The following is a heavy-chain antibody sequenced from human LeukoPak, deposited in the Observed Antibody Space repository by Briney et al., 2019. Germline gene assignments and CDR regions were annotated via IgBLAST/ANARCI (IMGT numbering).Heavy chain of an antibody. CDR2: INPNSGGT. Sequence: GASVKVSCKASGYTFTGYYMHWVRQAPGQGLEWMGWINPNSGGTNYAQKFQGRVTMTRDTSISTAYMELSRLRSDDTAVYYCARGLPYYYDSSGYYPGYWGQGTLVTVSS. D-gene: IGHD3-22*01. J-gene: IGHJ4*02. CDR1: GYTFTGYY. V-gene: IGHV1-2*02. CDR3: ARGLPYYYDSSGYYPGY.